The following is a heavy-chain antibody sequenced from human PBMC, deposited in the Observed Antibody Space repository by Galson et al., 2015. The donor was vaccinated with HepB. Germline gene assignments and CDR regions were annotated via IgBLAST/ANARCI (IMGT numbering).Heavy chain of an antibody. CDR2: ISNTGGTT. Sequence: SLRLSCAASGFTISSSAMHWVRQAPGKGLEWVSTISNTGGTTYYADSVKGRFTISRDNSKGSVYLQMNGLRAEDSAIYYCVKDRLDYGVGGSIDSWGQGTLVTVSS. CDR3: VKDRLDYGVGGSIDS. J-gene: IGHJ5*01. CDR1: GFTISSSA. V-gene: IGHV3-23*01. D-gene: IGHD4-17*01.